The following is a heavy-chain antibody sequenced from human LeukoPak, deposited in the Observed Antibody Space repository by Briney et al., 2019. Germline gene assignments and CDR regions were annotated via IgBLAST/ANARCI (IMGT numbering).Heavy chain of an antibody. Sequence: GASVKVSCKAPGYTFTSYGISWVRQAPGQGLEWVGWISAYNGNTNYAQKLQGRVTMTTDTSTSTAYMELRSLRSDDTAVYYCARDMGSGSNYYYYGMDVWGQGTTVTVSS. CDR2: ISAYNGNT. CDR1: GYTFTSYG. D-gene: IGHD3-3*01. V-gene: IGHV1-18*01. J-gene: IGHJ6*02. CDR3: ARDMGSGSNYYYYGMDV.